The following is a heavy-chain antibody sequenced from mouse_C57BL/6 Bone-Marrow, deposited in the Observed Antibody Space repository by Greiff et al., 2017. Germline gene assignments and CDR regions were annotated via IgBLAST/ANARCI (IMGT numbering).Heavy chain of an antibody. CDR1: GYTFTSYG. J-gene: IGHJ3*01. Sequence: QVQLQQSGAELARPGASVKLSCKASGYTFTSYGISWVKQRPGQGLEWIGEIDPRSGNTYYNEKFKGKATLTADKAYSTAYMELRSLTSEDSAVYFCAVPTRCGNYPWFAFWGQGTLVTVSA. V-gene: IGHV1-81*01. D-gene: IGHD2-1*01. CDR3: AVPTRCGNYPWFAF. CDR2: IDPRSGNT.